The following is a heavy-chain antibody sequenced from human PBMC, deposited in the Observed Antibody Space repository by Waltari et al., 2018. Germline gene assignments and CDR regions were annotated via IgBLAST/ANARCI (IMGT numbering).Heavy chain of an antibody. D-gene: IGHD6-19*01. CDR3: ARHEISGSGWYLFDY. CDR1: GGSISSSSYY. J-gene: IGHJ4*02. CDR2: IYYSGST. V-gene: IGHV4-39*01. Sequence: QLQLQESGPRLVKPSETLSLTCTVSGGSISSSSYYWGWIRQPPGKGLEWIGSIYYSGSTYYNPSLKSRVTISVDTSKNQFSLKLSSVTAADTALYYCARHEISGSGWYLFDYWGQGTLVTVSS.